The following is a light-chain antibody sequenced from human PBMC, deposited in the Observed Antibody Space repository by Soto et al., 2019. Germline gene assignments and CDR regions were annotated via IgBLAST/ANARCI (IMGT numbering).Light chain of an antibody. V-gene: IGLV1-40*01. Sequence: QSVLTQPPSVSGAPGQRVSISCTGSSSNIGAGFDVHWYRQLPGKAPKLLIYANNNRPSGVPDRFSGSKSDTSASLTITGLQAEDEADYYCQAYDNNRVYVFGTGAKLTVL. CDR1: SSNIGAGFD. J-gene: IGLJ1*01. CDR3: QAYDNNRVYV. CDR2: ANN.